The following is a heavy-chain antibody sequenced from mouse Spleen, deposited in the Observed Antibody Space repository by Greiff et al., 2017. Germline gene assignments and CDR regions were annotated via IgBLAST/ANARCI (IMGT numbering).Heavy chain of an antibody. V-gene: IGHV1-4*01. Sequence: VQLQQSGAELARPGASVTMSCKASGYTFTSYTMHWVKQRPGQGLEWIGYINPSSGYTKYNQKFKDKATLTADKSSSTAYMQLSSLTSEDSAVYYCARGGNYYDLFDYWGQGTTLTVSS. CDR1: GYTFTSYT. D-gene: IGHD1-1*01. CDR3: ARGGNYYDLFDY. J-gene: IGHJ2*01. CDR2: INPSSGYT.